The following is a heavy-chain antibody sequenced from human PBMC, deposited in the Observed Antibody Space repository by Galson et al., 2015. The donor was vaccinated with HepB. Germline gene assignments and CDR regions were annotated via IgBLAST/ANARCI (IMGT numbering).Heavy chain of an antibody. CDR3: AKSNYDILTDQDAFDI. Sequence: SLRLSCAASGFTFSSYGMHWVRQTPDKGLEWVAVISFSANNKYYVDSVEGRFTISRDNSKNTLYLQMNSLRPEDTAVYYCAKSNYDILTDQDAFDIWGQGTLVTVSS. J-gene: IGHJ3*02. V-gene: IGHV3-30*18. CDR2: ISFSANNK. CDR1: GFTFSSYG. D-gene: IGHD3-9*01.